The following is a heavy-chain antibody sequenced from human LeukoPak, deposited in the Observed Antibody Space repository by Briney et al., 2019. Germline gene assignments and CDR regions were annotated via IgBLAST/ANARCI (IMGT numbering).Heavy chain of an antibody. D-gene: IGHD2-15*01. CDR1: GFTFSSYG. Sequence: GRSLRLSCAASGFTFSSYGMHWVRQAPGKGLEWVAVKSYDGSNKYYADSVKGRFTISRDNSKNTLYLQMNGLRAEDTAVYYCAKDLYLQYCRGSACYLNYYNMDVWGQGTTVAVSS. CDR3: AKDLYLQYCRGSACYLNYYNMDV. V-gene: IGHV3-30*18. J-gene: IGHJ6*02. CDR2: KSYDGSNK.